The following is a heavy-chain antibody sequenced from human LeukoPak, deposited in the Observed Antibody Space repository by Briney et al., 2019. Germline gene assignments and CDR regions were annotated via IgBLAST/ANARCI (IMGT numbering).Heavy chain of an antibody. CDR3: ARDLPSKFDYYDSSGYYYFDY. CDR2: ISAYNGNT. J-gene: IGHJ4*02. V-gene: IGHV1-18*01. CDR1: GYTFTSYG. Sequence: SVKLSCKASGYTFTSYGISWVRQAPGQWLEWMGWISAYNGNTKYTQELQGRVNMSTDTSTSTAYMELRSLRSNDTAVYYCARDLPSKFDYYDSSGYYYFDYWGQGTLVTVSS. D-gene: IGHD3-22*01.